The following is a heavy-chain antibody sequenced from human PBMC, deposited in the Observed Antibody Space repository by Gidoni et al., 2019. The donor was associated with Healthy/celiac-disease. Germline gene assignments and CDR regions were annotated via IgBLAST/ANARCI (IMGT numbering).Heavy chain of an antibody. J-gene: IGHJ4*02. CDR3: AKDRYGSGVFDY. CDR1: GFTFSSYA. Sequence: EVQLLESGGGLVQPGGSLRLSCAASGFTFSSYAMSGVRQAPGKGLEGVSAISGSGGSTYYADSVKGRFTISRDNSKNTLYLQMNSLRAEDTAVYYCAKDRYGSGVFDYWGQGTLVTVSS. CDR2: ISGSGGST. D-gene: IGHD3-10*01. V-gene: IGHV3-23*01.